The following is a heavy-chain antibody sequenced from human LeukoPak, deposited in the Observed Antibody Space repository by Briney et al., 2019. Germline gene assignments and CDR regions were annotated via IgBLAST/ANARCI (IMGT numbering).Heavy chain of an antibody. D-gene: IGHD3-3*01. Sequence: PSQTLSLTCTVSGGSISSGSYYWSWIRQPAGKELEWIGRIYTSGSTNYNPSLKSRVTISVDTSKNQFSLKLSSVAAADTAVYYCASGNYDFWSGSRGSTLDYWGQGTLVTVSS. V-gene: IGHV4-61*02. J-gene: IGHJ4*02. CDR2: IYTSGST. CDR1: GGSISSGSYY. CDR3: ASGNYDFWSGSRGSTLDY.